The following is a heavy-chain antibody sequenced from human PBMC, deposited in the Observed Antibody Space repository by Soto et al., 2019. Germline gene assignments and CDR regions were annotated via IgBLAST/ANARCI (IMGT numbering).Heavy chain of an antibody. V-gene: IGHV4-34*01. Sequence: PSETLSLTCAVYGGSFSGYYWSWIRQPPGKGLEWIGEINHSGSTNYNPSLKSRVTISVDTSKNQFSLKLSSVTAADTAVYYCAREGTWQLVRHYYYGMEVWGQGTTVTVS. CDR2: INHSGST. D-gene: IGHD6-6*01. CDR3: AREGTWQLVRHYYYGMEV. J-gene: IGHJ6*02. CDR1: GGSFSGYY.